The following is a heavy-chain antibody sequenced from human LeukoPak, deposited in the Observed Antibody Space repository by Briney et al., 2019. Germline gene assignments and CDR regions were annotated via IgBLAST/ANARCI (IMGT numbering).Heavy chain of an antibody. D-gene: IGHD2-2*02. CDR1: GGSISSSSYY. J-gene: IGHJ4*02. CDR3: ARYCSSTSCYNYFDY. Sequence: SETLSLTCTVSGGSISSSSYYWGWIRQPPGKGLEWIGSIYYSGSTYYNPSLKSRVTISVDRSKNQFSLKLSSVTAADTAVYYCARYCSSTSCYNYFDYWGQGTLVTVSS. V-gene: IGHV4-39*07. CDR2: IYYSGST.